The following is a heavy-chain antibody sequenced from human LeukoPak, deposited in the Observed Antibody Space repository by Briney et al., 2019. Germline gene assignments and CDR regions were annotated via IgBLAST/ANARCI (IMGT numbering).Heavy chain of an antibody. CDR2: IYYSGST. D-gene: IGHD3-22*01. Sequence: PSETLSLTCTVSGGSTSSYYWSWIRQPPGKGLEWIGYIYYSGSTNYNPSLKSRVTISVDTSKNQFSLKLSSVTAADTAVYYCARDKWSSGYQTYYFDYWGQGTLVTVSS. J-gene: IGHJ4*02. V-gene: IGHV4-59*01. CDR3: ARDKWSSGYQTYYFDY. CDR1: GGSTSSYY.